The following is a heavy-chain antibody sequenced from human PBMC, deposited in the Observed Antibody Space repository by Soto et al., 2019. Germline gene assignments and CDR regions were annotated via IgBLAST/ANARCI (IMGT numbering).Heavy chain of an antibody. CDR1: GFSLSTSGMC. J-gene: IGHJ5*02. D-gene: IGHD3-16*01. V-gene: IGHV2-70*01. Sequence: SGPTLVNPTQTLTLTCTFSGFSLSTSGMCVSWIRQPPGKALEWLALIDWDDDKYYSTSLKTRLTISKDTSKNQVVLTMTNMEPVDTATYYCARMSSRFGWFDPWGQGTLVTVSS. CDR2: IDWDDDK. CDR3: ARMSSRFGWFDP.